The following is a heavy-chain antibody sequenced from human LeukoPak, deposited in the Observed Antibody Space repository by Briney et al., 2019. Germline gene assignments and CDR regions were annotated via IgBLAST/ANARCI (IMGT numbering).Heavy chain of an antibody. Sequence: SETLSLTCAVYGGSFSGYYWSWIRQPPGKGLEWIGEINHSGSTNYNPSLKSRVTISVDTSKNQFSLKLSSVTAADTAVYYCATRSSYGDHDYWGQGTLVTVSS. CDR1: GGSFSGYY. V-gene: IGHV4-34*01. CDR3: ATRSSYGDHDY. CDR2: INHSGST. D-gene: IGHD4-17*01. J-gene: IGHJ4*02.